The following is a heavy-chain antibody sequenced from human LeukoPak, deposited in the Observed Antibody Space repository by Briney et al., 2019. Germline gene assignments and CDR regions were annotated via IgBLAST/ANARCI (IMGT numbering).Heavy chain of an antibody. Sequence: PGGSLRLSCAASGFTFNNFEMNWVRQAPGKGLEWIAYVSGSGSEIHYEDSVKGRFTTSRDNAKSSVYLQMDSLRAEDMALYYCATKVPGTSHFSSWGQGTLVTVSS. D-gene: IGHD6-19*01. V-gene: IGHV3-48*03. CDR3: ATKVPGTSHFSS. CDR1: GFTFNNFE. J-gene: IGHJ4*02. CDR2: VSGSGSEI.